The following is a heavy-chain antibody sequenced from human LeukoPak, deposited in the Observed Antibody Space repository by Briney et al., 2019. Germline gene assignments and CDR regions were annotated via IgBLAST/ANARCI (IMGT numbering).Heavy chain of an antibody. CDR2: IYTSGST. V-gene: IGHV4-4*07. CDR3: ARGPYCGGDCYFAY. CDR1: GGSISSYY. D-gene: IGHD2-21*02. J-gene: IGHJ4*02. Sequence: SETLSLTCTVSGGSISSYYWSWIRQPAGKGLEWIGRIYTSGSTYYNPSLKSRVTMSVDTSKNQFSLKLSSVTAADTAVYFCARGPYCGGDCYFAYWGQGTLVTVSS.